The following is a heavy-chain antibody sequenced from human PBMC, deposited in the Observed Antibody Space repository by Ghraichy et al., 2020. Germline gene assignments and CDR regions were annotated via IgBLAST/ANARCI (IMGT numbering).Heavy chain of an antibody. Sequence: GGSLRLSCAASGFTFRDYAMTWVRQAPGKGLEWVSSITDSGYNTYYADSVKGRFTISRDNSRNTLSLQMNSLRAEDEAIYYCAKDMVVLRTLEWLLFFDAWGQGSLVTVYS. CDR3: AKDMVVLRTLEWLLFFDA. CDR1: GFTFRDYA. D-gene: IGHD3-3*01. V-gene: IGHV3-23*01. CDR2: ITDSGYNT. J-gene: IGHJ5*02.